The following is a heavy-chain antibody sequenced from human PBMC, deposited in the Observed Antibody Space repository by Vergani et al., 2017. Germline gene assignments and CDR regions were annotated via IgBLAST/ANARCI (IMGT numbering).Heavy chain of an antibody. D-gene: IGHD3-3*01. CDR1: GDSISSGVYY. V-gene: IGHV4-31*03. CDR2: IYSTGST. Sequence: QVRLQESGPGLVKPSQTLSLTCSVSGDSISSGVYYWNWIRQPPGKGLEWIGYIYSTGSTHHNPSLRRRINMSVDTSKNQFSLKLSSVTAADTAVYYCARGLITIFDNWFDPWGQGTLVTVSS. J-gene: IGHJ5*02. CDR3: ARGLITIFDNWFDP.